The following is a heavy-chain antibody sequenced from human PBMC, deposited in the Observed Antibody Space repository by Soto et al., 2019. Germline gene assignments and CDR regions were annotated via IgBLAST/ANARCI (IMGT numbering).Heavy chain of an antibody. V-gene: IGHV4-39*01. D-gene: IGHD3-16*01. CDR3: ARLLGLRAAES. CDR2: VYYNENT. Sequence: QIQLHESGPGLVKPSETLSLTCSVSGVSISGSTFYWGWIRQSPVKGLEWIGSVYYNENTYYNPYLASRVTISLQPSKNQFSLNLRSVTAADTAVYYCARLLGLRAAESWGQGTLLTVSS. J-gene: IGHJ1*01. CDR1: GVSISGSTFY.